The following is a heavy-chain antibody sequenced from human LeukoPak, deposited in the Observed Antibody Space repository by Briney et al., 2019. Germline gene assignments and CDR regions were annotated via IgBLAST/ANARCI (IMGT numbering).Heavy chain of an antibody. Sequence: GASVKVSCKASGYTFTSYDINWVRQATGQGLEWMGWMNPNSGNTGYAQKFQGRVTMTRNTSITTAYMELSSLRSEDTAVYYCARGRSPPAAAESLFDPRGQGTLVTVSS. D-gene: IGHD6-13*01. J-gene: IGHJ5*02. V-gene: IGHV1-8*01. CDR2: MNPNSGNT. CDR3: ARGRSPPAAAESLFDP. CDR1: GYTFTSYD.